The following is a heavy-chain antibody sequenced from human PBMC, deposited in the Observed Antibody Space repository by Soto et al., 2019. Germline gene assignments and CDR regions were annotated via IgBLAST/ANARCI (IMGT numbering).Heavy chain of an antibody. CDR3: AKEADYYDSSGYYLPALDY. J-gene: IGHJ4*02. D-gene: IGHD3-22*01. CDR1: GFTFSSYG. V-gene: IGHV3-30*18. CDR2: ISYDGSNK. Sequence: GGSLRLSCAASGFTFSSYGMHWVRQAPGKGLEWVAVISYDGSNKYYADSVKGRFTISRDNPKNTLYLQMNSLRAEDTAVYYCAKEADYYDSSGYYLPALDYWGQGTLVTVSS.